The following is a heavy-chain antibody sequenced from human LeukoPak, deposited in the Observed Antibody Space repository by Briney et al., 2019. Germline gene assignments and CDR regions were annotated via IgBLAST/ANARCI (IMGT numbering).Heavy chain of an antibody. CDR3: ARDAREQQLNY. CDR1: GYTFTNYA. V-gene: IGHV1-2*02. D-gene: IGHD6-13*01. J-gene: IGHJ4*02. CDR2: INPNSGGT. Sequence: ASVKVSCKASGYTFTNYAMNWVRQAPGQGLEWMGWINPNSGGTNYAQKFQGRVTMTRDTSISTAYMELSRLRSDDTAVYYCARDAREQQLNYWGQGTLVTVSS.